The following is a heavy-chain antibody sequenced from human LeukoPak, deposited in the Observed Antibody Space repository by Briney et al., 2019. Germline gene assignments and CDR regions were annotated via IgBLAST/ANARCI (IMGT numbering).Heavy chain of an antibody. Sequence: ASVKVSCKASGYTFTSYYMHWVRQAPGQGLEWMGIINPSGGSTSYAQKFQGRVTMTRDASTSTVYMELSSLRSEDTAVYYCAREISNLSGSYGLDYWGQGTLVTVSS. V-gene: IGHV1-46*01. CDR2: INPSGGST. CDR3: AREISNLSGSYGLDY. CDR1: GYTFTSYY. D-gene: IGHD1-26*01. J-gene: IGHJ4*02.